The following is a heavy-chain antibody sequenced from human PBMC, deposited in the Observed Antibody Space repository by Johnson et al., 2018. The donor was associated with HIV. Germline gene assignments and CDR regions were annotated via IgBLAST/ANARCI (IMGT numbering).Heavy chain of an antibody. D-gene: IGHD1-26*01. J-gene: IGHJ3*02. V-gene: IGHV3-33*06. Sequence: QVQLVESGGGVVQPGRSLRLSCAASGFTFSSYGMHWVRQAPGKGLEWVAVIWYDGSNKYYADSVKGRFTISRDNSKNTLYLQMNSLRAEDTAVYYCAKDELGASGAFDIWGQGTMVTVSS. CDR3: AKDELGASGAFDI. CDR1: GFTFSSYG. CDR2: IWYDGSNK.